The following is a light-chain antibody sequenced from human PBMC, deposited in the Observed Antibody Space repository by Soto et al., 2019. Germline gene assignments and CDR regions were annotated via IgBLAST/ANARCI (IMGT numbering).Light chain of an antibody. CDR2: KVS. Sequence: DVVLTQSPLSLPVALGQPASISCRSSQSLVFSDGNTYLNRYHQRPGQSPRRLIYKVSNRDSGVPDRFSGSGSGTDFTLKISRVEAEDVGVYYCMQTTRWLWTFGQGTKVEIK. CDR1: QSLVFSDGNTY. CDR3: MQTTRWLWT. V-gene: IGKV2-30*01. J-gene: IGKJ1*01.